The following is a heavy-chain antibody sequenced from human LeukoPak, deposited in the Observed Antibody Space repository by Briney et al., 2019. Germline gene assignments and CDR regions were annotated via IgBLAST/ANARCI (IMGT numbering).Heavy chain of an antibody. CDR1: GFTFDDYA. J-gene: IGHJ3*02. D-gene: IGHD5-24*01. CDR2: ISWNSGSI. CDR3: AKALSGGRGYKKLSGHAFDI. Sequence: PGGSLRLSCAASGFTFDDYAMHWVRQAPGKGLEWVSGISWNSGSIGYADSVKGRFTISRDNAKNSLYLQMNSLRAEDTALYYCAKALSGGRGYKKLSGHAFDIWGQGTMVTVSS. V-gene: IGHV3-9*01.